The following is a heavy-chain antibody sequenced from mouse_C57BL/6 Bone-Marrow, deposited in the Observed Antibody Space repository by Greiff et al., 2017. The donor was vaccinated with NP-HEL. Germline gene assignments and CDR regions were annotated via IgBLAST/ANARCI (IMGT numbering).Heavy chain of an antibody. CDR3: ARPGYYYGSSHWYFDV. CDR1: GFTFSDYG. CDR2: ISSGSSTI. Sequence: EVQLQESGGGLVKPGGSLKLSCAASGFTFSDYGMHWVRQAPEKGLEWVAYISSGSSTIYYADTVKGRFTISRDNAKNTLFLQMTSLRSEDTAMYYCARPGYYYGSSHWYFDVWGTGTTVTVSS. V-gene: IGHV5-17*01. J-gene: IGHJ1*03. D-gene: IGHD1-1*01.